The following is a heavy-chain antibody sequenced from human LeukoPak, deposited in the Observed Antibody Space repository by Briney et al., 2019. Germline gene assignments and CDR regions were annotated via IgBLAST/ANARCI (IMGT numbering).Heavy chain of an antibody. V-gene: IGHV4-59*01. Sequence: ESSETLSLTCTVSGGSISSYYWSWIRQPPGKGLEWIGYIYYSGSTNYNPSLKSRVTISVDTSKNQFSLKLSSATAADTAVYYCARARKYPYDSSGYYAVWDAFDIWGQGTMVTVSS. J-gene: IGHJ3*02. CDR1: GGSISSYY. CDR3: ARARKYPYDSSGYYAVWDAFDI. D-gene: IGHD3-22*01. CDR2: IYYSGST.